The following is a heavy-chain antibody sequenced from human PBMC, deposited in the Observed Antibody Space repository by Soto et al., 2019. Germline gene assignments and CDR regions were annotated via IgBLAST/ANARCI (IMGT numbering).Heavy chain of an antibody. V-gene: IGHV4-34*01. CDR2: INHSGST. CDR1: GGSFSGYY. CDR3: AGARFDP. Sequence: SETLSLTCAVYGGSFSGYYWSWIRQPPGKGLEWIGEINHSGSTNYNPSLRSRVTISVDTSKNQFSLKLSSAAAADTAVYYCAGARFDPWGQGTLVTVSS. J-gene: IGHJ5*02.